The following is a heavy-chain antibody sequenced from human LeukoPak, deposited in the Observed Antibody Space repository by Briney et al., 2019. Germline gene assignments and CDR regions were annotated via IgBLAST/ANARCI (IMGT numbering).Heavy chain of an antibody. Sequence: ASVTVSCTASGYTFTSYGFSWVRQAPGQGLEWMGWIRGSNGDTNYAENLQGRVTVSKDTSTSTAYMELRSLRSEDTAVYYCARDNGFGDNGIDYWGQGTLVTVSS. CDR3: ARDNGFGDNGIDY. CDR2: IRGSNGDT. CDR1: GYTFTSYG. D-gene: IGHD3-10*01. V-gene: IGHV1-18*01. J-gene: IGHJ4*02.